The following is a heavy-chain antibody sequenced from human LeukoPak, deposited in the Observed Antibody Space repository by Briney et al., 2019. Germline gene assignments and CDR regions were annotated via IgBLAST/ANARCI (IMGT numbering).Heavy chain of an antibody. D-gene: IGHD2-2*01. CDR1: GFTFSSYW. Sequence: GGSLRLSCAASGFTFSSYWMHWVGQAPGKGLVWVSRINSDGSSTSYADSVKGRFTISRDNAKNTLYLQMNSLRAEDTAVYYCARELPAAILRLDPGLDYWGQGTLVTVSS. CDR2: INSDGSST. J-gene: IGHJ4*02. CDR3: ARELPAAILRLDPGLDY. V-gene: IGHV3-74*01.